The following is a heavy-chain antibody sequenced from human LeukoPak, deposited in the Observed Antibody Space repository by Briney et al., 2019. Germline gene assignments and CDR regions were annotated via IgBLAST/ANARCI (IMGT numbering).Heavy chain of an antibody. CDR2: INHSGST. V-gene: IGHV4-34*01. CDR3: ARGQVISWIRLSYFDY. D-gene: IGHD5-12*01. Sequence: SSETLSLTCAVYGGSFSGYYWSWIRQPPGKGLEWIGEINHSGSTNYNPSLKSRVTISVDTSKNQFSLKLSSVTAADTAVYYCARGQVISWIRLSYFDYWGQGTLVTVSS. J-gene: IGHJ4*02. CDR1: GGSFSGYY.